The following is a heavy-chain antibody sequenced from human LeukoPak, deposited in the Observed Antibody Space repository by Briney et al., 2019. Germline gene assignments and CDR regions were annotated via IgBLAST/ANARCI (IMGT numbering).Heavy chain of an antibody. Sequence: KPSETLSLTCTVSGGSISSYCWSWIRQPPGKGLEWMGFIYYIGSNNYNPSLKSGGTISVDTSKNHFFLKLSSVTAADTAVYYCESGSYSSGWYYGCAFDIWGQGTMVTVSS. CDR1: GGSISSYC. D-gene: IGHD6-19*01. V-gene: IGHV4-59*01. CDR3: ESGSYSSGWYYGCAFDI. J-gene: IGHJ3*02. CDR2: IYYIGSN.